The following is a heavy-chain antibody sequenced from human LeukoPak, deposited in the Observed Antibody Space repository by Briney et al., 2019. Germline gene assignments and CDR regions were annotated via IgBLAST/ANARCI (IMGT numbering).Heavy chain of an antibody. CDR2: INPNSGGT. J-gene: IGHJ4*02. CDR3: ARVLYSGYDFAY. CDR1: GYTFTGYY. Sequence: ASVKVSCKASGYTFTGYYMHWVRQAPGQGLEWKGWINPNSGGTNYAQKFQGRVTMTRDTSISTAYMELSRLRSDDTAVYYCARVLYSGYDFAYLGQGTLVTVSS. V-gene: IGHV1-2*02. D-gene: IGHD5-12*01.